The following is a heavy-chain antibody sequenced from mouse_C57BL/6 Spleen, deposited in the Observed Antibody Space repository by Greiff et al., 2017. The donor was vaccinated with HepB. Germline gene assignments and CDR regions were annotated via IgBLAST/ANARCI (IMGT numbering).Heavy chain of an antibody. CDR3: ARGGKTYAMDY. CDR2: ISDGGSYT. J-gene: IGHJ4*01. CDR1: GFTFSSYA. Sequence: EVKLVESGGGLVKPGGSLKLSCAASGFTFSSYAMSWVRQTPEKRLEWVATISDGGSYTYYPDNVKGRFTISRDNAKNNLYLQMSHLKSEDTAMYYCARGGKTYAMDYWGQGTLVTVSS. V-gene: IGHV5-4*03.